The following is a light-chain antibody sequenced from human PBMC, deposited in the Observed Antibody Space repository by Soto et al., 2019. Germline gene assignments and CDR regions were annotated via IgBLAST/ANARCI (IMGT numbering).Light chain of an antibody. CDR2: DAS. J-gene: IGKJ1*01. Sequence: EIVMTQSPATLSASPGERATLSCRASQSVSSNLAWYQQKPGQAPRLLIYDASTRATGLPARFSGSGSGTDFTLTISSLQSEDCAVYYCQQYNNWPRTFGQGTKVEFK. CDR1: QSVSSN. CDR3: QQYNNWPRT. V-gene: IGKV3-15*01.